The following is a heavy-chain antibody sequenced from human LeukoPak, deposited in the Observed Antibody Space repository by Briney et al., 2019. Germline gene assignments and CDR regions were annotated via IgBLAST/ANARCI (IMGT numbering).Heavy chain of an antibody. CDR3: AKDAGHHSSGWYSDY. J-gene: IGHJ4*02. D-gene: IGHD6-19*01. CDR1: GFTFISYA. V-gene: IGHV3-23*01. Sequence: PGGSLRLSCAASGFTFISYAMSWVRQAPGKGLEWVSAISGSGSSTEYADSVRGRFTISRDNSKNTLDLQMNSLRAEDTAVYYCAKDAGHHSSGWYSDYWGQGSLVTVSS. CDR2: ISGSGSST.